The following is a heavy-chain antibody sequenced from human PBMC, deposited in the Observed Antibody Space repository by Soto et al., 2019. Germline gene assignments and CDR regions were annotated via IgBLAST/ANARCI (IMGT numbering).Heavy chain of an antibody. CDR2: ISYDGSNK. CDR3: AKDNRGSGWFGYFDY. D-gene: IGHD6-19*01. Sequence: QVQLVESGGGVVQPGRSLRLSCAASGFTFSSYGMHWVRQAPGKGLEWVAVISYDGSNKYYADSVKGRFTISRDNSKNTLYLQMNSLRAEDTAVYYCAKDNRGSGWFGYFDYWGQGTLVTVSS. J-gene: IGHJ4*02. CDR1: GFTFSSYG. V-gene: IGHV3-30*18.